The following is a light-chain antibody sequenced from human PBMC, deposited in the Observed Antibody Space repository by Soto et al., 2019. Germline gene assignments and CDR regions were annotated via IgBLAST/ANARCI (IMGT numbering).Light chain of an antibody. CDR1: SSNIGSNI. CDR3: SAWDASLNAIL. CDR2: NND. V-gene: IGLV1-44*01. Sequence: QSVLSQPPSASGTPGQRVTISCSGRSSNIGSNIVNWYQQLPGTAPKLLIYNNDQRPSGVPDRFSGSKSGTSASLAISGLQSEDEADDYCSAWDASLNAILFGGGTKVTVL. J-gene: IGLJ2*01.